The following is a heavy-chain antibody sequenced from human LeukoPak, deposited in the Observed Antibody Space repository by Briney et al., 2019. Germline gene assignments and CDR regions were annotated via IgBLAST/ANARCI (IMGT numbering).Heavy chain of an antibody. V-gene: IGHV3-23*01. J-gene: IGHJ4*02. CDR2: ISGSGGST. Sequence: PGGSLRLSXAASGFTFSSYAMSWVCQAPGKGLEWVSAISGSGGSTDYADSVKGRCTISRDNSKNTLHLQMNSLRAEDTAVYYCAKRNYDFWSGYYRRAENHFDYWGQGTLVTVSS. D-gene: IGHD3-3*01. CDR1: GFTFSSYA. CDR3: AKRNYDFWSGYYRRAENHFDY.